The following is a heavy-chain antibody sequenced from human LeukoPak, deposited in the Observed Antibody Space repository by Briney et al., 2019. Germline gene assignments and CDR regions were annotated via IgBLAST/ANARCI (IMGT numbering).Heavy chain of an antibody. Sequence: GESLKISCKGSGYSFTSYWIGWVRQMPGKDLEWMGIVYPGDSDTRYSPSFQGQVTISADKSISTAYLQWSSLKASDTAMYYCARLGSVYCSGGSCYKFDPWGQGTLVTVSS. D-gene: IGHD2-15*01. J-gene: IGHJ5*02. CDR3: ARLGSVYCSGGSCYKFDP. V-gene: IGHV5-51*01. CDR1: GYSFTSYW. CDR2: VYPGDSDT.